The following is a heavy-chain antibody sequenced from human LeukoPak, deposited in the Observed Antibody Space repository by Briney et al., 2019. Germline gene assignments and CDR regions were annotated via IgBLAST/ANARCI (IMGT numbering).Heavy chain of an antibody. CDR2: IYYSGST. V-gene: IGHV4-59*01. D-gene: IGHD6-13*01. CDR3: ARGGSSLNWFDP. Sequence: SENLSLTCTVSGGSISSYYWSWIRQPPGKGLEWIGYIYYSGSTNYNPSLKSRVTISVDTSKNQFSLKLSSVTAADTAVYYCARGGSSLNWFDPWGQGTLVTVSS. J-gene: IGHJ5*02. CDR1: GGSISSYY.